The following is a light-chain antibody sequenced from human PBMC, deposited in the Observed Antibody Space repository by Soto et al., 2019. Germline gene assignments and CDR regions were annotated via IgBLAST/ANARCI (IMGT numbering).Light chain of an antibody. J-gene: IGKJ5*01. CDR2: DTS. V-gene: IGKV3-15*01. CDR3: QQYGSSIT. Sequence: EVVLTQSPATLSLSPGERATLSCRASENVRTFVDWYQQKPGQAPRLLIYDTSTRATGIPARFSGSGSGTEFTLTISSLQSEDFAVYYCQQYGSSITFGQGTRLEIK. CDR1: ENVRTF.